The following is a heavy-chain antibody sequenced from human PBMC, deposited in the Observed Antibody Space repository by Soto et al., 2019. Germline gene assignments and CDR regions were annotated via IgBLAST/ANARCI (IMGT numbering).Heavy chain of an antibody. J-gene: IGHJ4*02. V-gene: IGHV3-21*06. CDR3: ARDLWNAPDY. CDR1: GFIFTRYS. CDR2: ISSTTNYI. Sequence: GGSLRLSCAASGFIFTRYSMNWVRQAPGKGLEWVSSISSTTNYIYYGDSMKGRFTISRDNAKNSLYLEMNSLRAEDTAVYFCARDLWNAPDYWGQGTLVTVSS. D-gene: IGHD1-1*01.